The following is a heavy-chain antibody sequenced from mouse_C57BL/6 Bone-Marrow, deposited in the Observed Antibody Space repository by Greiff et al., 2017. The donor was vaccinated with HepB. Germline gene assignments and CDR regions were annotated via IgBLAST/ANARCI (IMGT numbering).Heavy chain of an antibody. Sequence: ESGPGPVKPSQSLSLTCSVTGYSITSGYYWNWIRQFPGNKLEWMGYISYDGSNNYNPSLKNRISITRDTSKNQFFLKLNSVTTEDTATYYCARVYYYGSSYHWYFDVWGTGTTVTVSS. J-gene: IGHJ1*03. CDR1: GYSITSGYY. D-gene: IGHD1-1*01. CDR3: ARVYYYGSSYHWYFDV. V-gene: IGHV3-6*01. CDR2: ISYDGSN.